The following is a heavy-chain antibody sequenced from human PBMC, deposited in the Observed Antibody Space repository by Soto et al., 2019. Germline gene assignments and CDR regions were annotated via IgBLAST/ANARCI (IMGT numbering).Heavy chain of an antibody. V-gene: IGHV4-59*01. CDR3: ARGEWFLRGYGMDV. CDR2: IYNGGSP. CDR1: GGSIRTDY. Sequence: SETLSLTCTFSGGSIRTDYWSLIRQPPGKRLEYIGFIYNGGSPNYNPSLESRVTISPDTSKNQVSLKLNSVTAADTAVYYCARGEWFLRGYGMDVWGRGTTVTVS. J-gene: IGHJ6*02. D-gene: IGHD3-3*01.